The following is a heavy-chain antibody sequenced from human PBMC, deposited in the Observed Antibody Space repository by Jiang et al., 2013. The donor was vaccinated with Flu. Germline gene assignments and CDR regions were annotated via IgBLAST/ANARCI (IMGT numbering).Heavy chain of an antibody. CDR1: GFSLSTSGVR. CDR2: IDWDDDK. J-gene: IGHJ4*02. V-gene: IGHV2-70*04. Sequence: KPTQTLTLTCTFSGFSLSTSGVRVSWIRQPPGKALEWLARIDWDDDKFYSTSLKTRLTISKDTSKNQVVLTMTNVDPVDTATYYCARTTPGTTIGGFDYWGQGTLVTVSS. D-gene: IGHD3-16*01. CDR3: ARTTPGTTIGGFDY.